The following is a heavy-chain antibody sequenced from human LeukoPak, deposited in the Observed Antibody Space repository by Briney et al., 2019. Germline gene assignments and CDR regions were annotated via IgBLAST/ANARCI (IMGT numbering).Heavy chain of an antibody. Sequence: SQTLSLTCAISGDSVSSNTGGWNWIRQSPSRGLEWLGRTYYRSKWYYDYAVSVKSRISINPDTSKNQFSLQLNSVTPDDTAVYYCARVIVVVPAQPPYFDYWGQGTLVTVSS. J-gene: IGHJ4*02. CDR2: TYYRSKWYY. CDR3: ARVIVVVPAQPPYFDY. V-gene: IGHV6-1*01. CDR1: GDSVSSNTGG. D-gene: IGHD2-2*01.